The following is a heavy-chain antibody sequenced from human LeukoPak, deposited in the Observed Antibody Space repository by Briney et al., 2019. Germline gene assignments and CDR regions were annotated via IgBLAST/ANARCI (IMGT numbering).Heavy chain of an antibody. V-gene: IGHV4-30-4*01. CDR2: IYYSGST. Sequence: PSETLSLTCTVSGGSISSGDYYWSWIRQPPGKGLEWIGYIYYSGSTYYNPSLKSRVTISVDTSKNQFSLKLSSVTAADTAVYYCARSFRVYPHRFDPWGQGTLVTVSS. CDR1: GGSISSGDYY. J-gene: IGHJ5*02. CDR3: ARSFRVYPHRFDP.